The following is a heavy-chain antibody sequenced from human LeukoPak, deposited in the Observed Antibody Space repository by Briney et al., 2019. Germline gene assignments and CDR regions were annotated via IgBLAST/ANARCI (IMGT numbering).Heavy chain of an antibody. D-gene: IGHD3-9*01. CDR1: GFTFSSYG. V-gene: IGHV3-48*01. CDR3: ARGGVDDILTGYTEPNDY. CDR2: ISSSSSTI. Sequence: GSLRLSCAASGFTFSSYGMNWVRQAPGKGLEWVSYISSSSSTIYYADSVKGRFTISRDNAKNSLYLQMNSLRAEDTAVYYCARGGVDDILTGYTEPNDYWGQGTLVTVSS. J-gene: IGHJ4*02.